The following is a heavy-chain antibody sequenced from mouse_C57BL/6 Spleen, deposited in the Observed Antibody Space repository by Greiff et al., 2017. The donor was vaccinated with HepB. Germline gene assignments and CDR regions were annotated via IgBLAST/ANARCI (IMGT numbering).Heavy chain of an antibody. Sequence: EVQLHQSGPELVKPGASVKIPCKASGYTFTDYNMDWVKQSHGKSLEWIGDINPNNGGTIYNQKFKGKATLTADKSSSTAYMELRSLTSEDTAVYYCARPHYGSSRYFDDWGQGTTLTVSS. CDR3: ARPHYGSSRYFDD. J-gene: IGHJ2*01. CDR2: INPNNGGT. CDR1: GYTFTDYN. D-gene: IGHD1-1*01. V-gene: IGHV1-18*01.